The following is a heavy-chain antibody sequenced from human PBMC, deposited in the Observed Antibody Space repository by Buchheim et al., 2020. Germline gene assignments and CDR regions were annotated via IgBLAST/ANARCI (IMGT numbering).Heavy chain of an antibody. V-gene: IGHV4-34*01. CDR3: ARARTAYSYGYYYYYMDV. CDR1: GGSFSGYY. CDR2: INHSGST. J-gene: IGHJ6*03. D-gene: IGHD5-18*01. Sequence: QVQLQQWGAGLLKPSETLSLTCAVYGGSFSGYYWSWIRQPPGKGLEWIGEINHSGSTNYNPSLKSRVTTSVDTSKNQFSLKLSSVTAADTAVYYCARARTAYSYGYYYYYMDVWGKGTT.